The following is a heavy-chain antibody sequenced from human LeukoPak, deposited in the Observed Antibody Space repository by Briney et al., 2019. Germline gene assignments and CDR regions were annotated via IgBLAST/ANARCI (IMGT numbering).Heavy chain of an antibody. J-gene: IGHJ4*02. D-gene: IGHD1-1*01. Sequence: GGSLRLSCAVSGFTFSSFAVSWFRQAPGKGLVWVSIIKSDGSNTFYADSVKGRFTISRDNAKNTLYLQMNSLRVDDTAVYYCARNWNGADYWGRGTLVTVSS. CDR1: GFTFSSFA. V-gene: IGHV3-74*01. CDR2: IKSDGSNT. CDR3: ARNWNGADY.